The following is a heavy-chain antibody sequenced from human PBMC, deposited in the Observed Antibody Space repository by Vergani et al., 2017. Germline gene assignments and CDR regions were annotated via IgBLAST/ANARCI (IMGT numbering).Heavy chain of an antibody. D-gene: IGHD2-15*01. CDR2: ISQSGST. J-gene: IGHJ3*02. Sequence: QVQLQESGPGLVKPPGTLSLTCAVSGDSFRSNKWWSWVRQSPGRTLEGIGEISQSGSTNYNPPLKGQVTLTLETSKNQYCLRLSSVTAADTAVYYCAIDPKSYCSGGSCFSVWGAFDIWGRGTTVTVSS. V-gene: IGHV4-4*03. CDR1: GDSFRSNKW. CDR3: AIDPKSYCSGGSCFSVWGAFDI.